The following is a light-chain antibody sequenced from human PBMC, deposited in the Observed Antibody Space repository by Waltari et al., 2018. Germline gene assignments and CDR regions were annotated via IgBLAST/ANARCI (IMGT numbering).Light chain of an antibody. CDR3: QQYQTFRT. Sequence: IQMTQSPSTLSASVGDRVTITCRASQTISTWLAWYQHKPGQAPKLLIYDASPIQRGVPSRFSGSGSGTEFSLTISTLQPDDFATYYCQQYQTFRTFGRGTRVELK. CDR1: QTISTW. J-gene: IGKJ1*01. V-gene: IGKV1-5*01. CDR2: DAS.